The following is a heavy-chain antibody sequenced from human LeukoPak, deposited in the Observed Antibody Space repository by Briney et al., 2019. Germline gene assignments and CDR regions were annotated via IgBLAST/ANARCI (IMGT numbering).Heavy chain of an antibody. CDR1: GFSLSAYW. V-gene: IGHV3-7*03. CDR2: VKQDGSEE. Sequence: RPGGSLRLSCAASGFSLSAYWMSWVRQAPGKGLEWVANVKQDGSEEYYVDSVKGRFTISRDNAKNSLYLQMNSLRAEDTAVYYCARDIVGYWGQGTLVTVSS. J-gene: IGHJ4*02. CDR3: ARDIVGY. D-gene: IGHD2-15*01.